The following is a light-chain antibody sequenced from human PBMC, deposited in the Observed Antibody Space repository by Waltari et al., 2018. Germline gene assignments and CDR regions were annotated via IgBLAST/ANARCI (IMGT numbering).Light chain of an antibody. CDR3: QKYVNLPAT. Sequence: EIVLTQSPGTLSFSPGERATLSCRASQSVSRSLAWYQQKPGQAPRLLIYDASSRATGIPDRFSGSGSGTDFSLTISRLEPEDFAVYYCQKYVNLPATFGQGTKVEIK. J-gene: IGKJ1*01. V-gene: IGKV3-20*01. CDR1: QSVSRS. CDR2: DAS.